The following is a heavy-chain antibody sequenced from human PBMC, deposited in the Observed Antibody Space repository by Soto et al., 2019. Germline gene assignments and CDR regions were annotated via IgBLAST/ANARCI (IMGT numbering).Heavy chain of an antibody. J-gene: IGHJ6*02. Sequence: PGESLKISCKGSGYSFTSYWIGWVRQMPGKGLEWMGIIYPGDSDTRYSPSFQGQVTISADRSISTAYLQWSSLKASDTAMYYCARTSAAGKYYYGMDVWGQGTTVTVSS. D-gene: IGHD6-13*01. CDR2: IYPGDSDT. V-gene: IGHV5-51*01. CDR3: ARTSAAGKYYYGMDV. CDR1: GYSFTSYW.